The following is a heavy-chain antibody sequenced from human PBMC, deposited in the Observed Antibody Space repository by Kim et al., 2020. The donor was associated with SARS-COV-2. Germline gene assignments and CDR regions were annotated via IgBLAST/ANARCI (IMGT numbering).Heavy chain of an antibody. CDR1: GFTLSTYY. Sequence: GGSLRLSCAASGFTLSTYYMSWVRQAPGKGLEWVANIKQDGSEAHYVDSLKGRFTISRDNARNSLSLQMNRLRAEDTAVYYCARMCLLTGYEFWGQGTTVTVSS. J-gene: IGHJ6*02. CDR2: IKQDGSEA. V-gene: IGHV3-7*03. CDR3: ARMCLLTGYEF. D-gene: IGHD3-9*01.